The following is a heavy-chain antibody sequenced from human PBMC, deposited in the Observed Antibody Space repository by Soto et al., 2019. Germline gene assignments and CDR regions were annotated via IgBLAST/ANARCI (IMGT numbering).Heavy chain of an antibody. D-gene: IGHD5-12*01. CDR1: GFSLTSGVG. CDR2: IYWDDDK. J-gene: IGHJ4*02. V-gene: IGHV2-5*02. Sequence: QITLKESGPTLVRPPQTLTLTCTFSGFSLTSGVGVGWIRQPPGKALEWLALIYWDDDKRYSPSLKNRLTITNDTSKNHVVLTMTNVGPVDTATYFCAHIDPEIVTVGGHGGFDSWCQGTLLTVSS. CDR3: AHIDPEIVTVGGHGGFDS.